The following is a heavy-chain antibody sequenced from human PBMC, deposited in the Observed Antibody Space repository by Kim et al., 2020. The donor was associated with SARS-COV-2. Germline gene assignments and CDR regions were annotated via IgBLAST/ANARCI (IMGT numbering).Heavy chain of an antibody. D-gene: IGHD3-3*01. CDR3: AKGGGRFLEWLLPDALDI. CDR1: GFTFSSYA. V-gene: IGHV3-23*01. Sequence: GGSLRLSCAASGFTFSSYAMSWVRQAPGKGLEWVSAISGSGGSTYYADSVKGRFTIYRDNSKNTLYLQMNSLRAEDTAVYYCAKGGGRFLEWLLPDALDIWGQGTMVTVSS. CDR2: ISGSGGST. J-gene: IGHJ3*02.